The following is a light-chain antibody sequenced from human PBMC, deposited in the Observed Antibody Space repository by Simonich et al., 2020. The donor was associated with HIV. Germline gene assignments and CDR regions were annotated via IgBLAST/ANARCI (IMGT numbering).Light chain of an antibody. CDR1: QSVSSN. CDR3: QQRSNWPPLT. J-gene: IGKJ4*01. Sequence: EIVMTQSPATLSVSPGERATLSCRASQSVSSNLAWYQQKPGQAPRLLIYGASTRATGIPARFSGSGSGTYFTLTISSLEPEDFAVYYCQQRSNWPPLTFGGGTKVEIK. CDR2: GAS. V-gene: IGKV3-11*01.